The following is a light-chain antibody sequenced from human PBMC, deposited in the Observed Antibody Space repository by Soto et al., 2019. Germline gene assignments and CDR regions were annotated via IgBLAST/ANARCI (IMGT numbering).Light chain of an antibody. J-gene: IGKJ4*01. CDR3: QQYDNLPLT. CDR2: DAS. Sequence: DIQMTQSPSTLSASVGDRVTITCRASRDISNYLNWYQQKPGKAPKLLIYDASNLETGVPSRFSGSGSGTDFTFTISSLQPEDIATYYCQQYDNLPLTFGGGTKVEIK. V-gene: IGKV1-33*01. CDR1: RDISNY.